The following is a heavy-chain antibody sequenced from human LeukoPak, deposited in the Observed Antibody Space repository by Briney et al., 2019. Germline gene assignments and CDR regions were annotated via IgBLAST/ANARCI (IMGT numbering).Heavy chain of an antibody. CDR3: ARDGYYYGSGTPGGFDY. V-gene: IGHV4-39*02. CDR1: GGSISSGSYY. CDR2: IYYIGST. D-gene: IGHD3-10*01. Sequence: SETLSLTCTVSGGSISSGSYYWGWIRQPPGKGLEWIGTIYYIGSTYYNSSLKSRVTISVDTSKNQFSLRLSSVTAADTAVYYCARDGYYYGSGTPGGFDYWGQGTLVTVSS. J-gene: IGHJ4*02.